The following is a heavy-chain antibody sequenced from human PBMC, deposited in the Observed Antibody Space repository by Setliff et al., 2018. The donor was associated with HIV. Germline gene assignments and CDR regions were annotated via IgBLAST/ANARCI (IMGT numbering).Heavy chain of an antibody. Sequence: PGGSLRLSCAASGLTIDDYYMTWIRQAPGKGLEWVSSISSSSSYTNYADSVKGRFTISRDNAKNSLYLQMNSLRAEDTAVYYCARDGSYISRGYWGQGTLVTVSS. CDR1: GLTIDDYY. J-gene: IGHJ4*02. CDR2: ISSSSSYT. V-gene: IGHV3-11*05. D-gene: IGHD5-18*01. CDR3: ARDGSYISRGY.